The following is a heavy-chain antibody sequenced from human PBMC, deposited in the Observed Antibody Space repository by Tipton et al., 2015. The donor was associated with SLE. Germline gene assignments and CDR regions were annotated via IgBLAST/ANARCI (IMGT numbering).Heavy chain of an antibody. Sequence: GLVKPSETLSLTCAVYGGSFSGYYWSWIRQPPGKGLEWIGEINHSGSTNYNPSLKSRVTISVDTSKNQFSLTLNSVTAADTAVYYCARGRSSWIQFDYWGQGTLVTVSS. V-gene: IGHV4-34*01. CDR2: INHSGST. CDR3: ARGRSSWIQFDY. CDR1: GGSFSGYY. J-gene: IGHJ4*02. D-gene: IGHD6-13*01.